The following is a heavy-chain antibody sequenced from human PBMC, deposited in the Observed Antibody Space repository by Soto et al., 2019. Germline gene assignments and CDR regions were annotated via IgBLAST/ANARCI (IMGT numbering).Heavy chain of an antibody. V-gene: IGHV1-2*02. CDR3: ARRYSSSWLDVFDI. J-gene: IGHJ3*02. CDR1: GYTFTGYY. D-gene: IGHD6-13*01. CDR2: INPNSGGT. Sequence: ASVKVSCKASGYTFTGYYMHWVRQAPGQGLEWMGWINPNSGGTNYAQKFQGRVTMTRDTSISTAYMELSRLRSDDTAVYYCARRYSSSWLDVFDIWGQGTTVTVSS.